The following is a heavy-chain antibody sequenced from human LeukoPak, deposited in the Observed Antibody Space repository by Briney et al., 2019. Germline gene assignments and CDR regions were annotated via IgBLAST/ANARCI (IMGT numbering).Heavy chain of an antibody. CDR2: IGSSGDTV. CDR3: ARDTQFNSLDI. V-gene: IGHV3-48*04. CDR1: GFTFTTFW. J-gene: IGHJ3*02. D-gene: IGHD1-1*01. Sequence: GGSLRLSCAASGFTFTTFWMNWVRQVPGKGLVWVSFIGSSGDTVYYTDSVKGRFTISRDNAKNSLDLQMNSLRAEDTAVYYCARDTQFNSLDIWGQGTMVTVSS.